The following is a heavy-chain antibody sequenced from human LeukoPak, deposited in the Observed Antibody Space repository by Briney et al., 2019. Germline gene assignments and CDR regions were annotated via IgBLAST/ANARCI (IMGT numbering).Heavy chain of an antibody. CDR3: ARAGRYYGSGSYYTPLDYYYYYYMDV. Sequence: PSETLSLTCTVSGGSISSGSYYRSWIRQPAGKGLEWIGRVYTSGSTNYNPSLKSRVTISVDTSKNQFSLKLSSVTAADTAVYYCARAGRYYGSGSYYTPLDYYYYYYMDVWGKGTTVTISS. J-gene: IGHJ6*03. CDR2: VYTSGST. CDR1: GGSISSGSYY. D-gene: IGHD3-10*01. V-gene: IGHV4-61*02.